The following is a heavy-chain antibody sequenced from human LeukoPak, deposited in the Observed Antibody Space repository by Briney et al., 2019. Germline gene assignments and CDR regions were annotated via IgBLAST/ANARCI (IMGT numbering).Heavy chain of an antibody. V-gene: IGHV4-30-2*01. D-gene: IGHD4-17*01. CDR1: GGSISSGGYS. J-gene: IGHJ4*02. Sequence: SETLSLTCAVSGGSISSGGYSWSWIRQPPGKGLEWIGYIYHSGSTYYNPSLKSRVTISVYRSKNQFSLKLSSVTAADTAVYYCARVSPTVSFDYWGQGTLVTVSS. CDR3: ARVSPTVSFDY. CDR2: IYHSGST.